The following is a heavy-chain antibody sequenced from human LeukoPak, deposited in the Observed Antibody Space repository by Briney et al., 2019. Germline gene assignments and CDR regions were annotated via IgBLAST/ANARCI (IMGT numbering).Heavy chain of an antibody. Sequence: ASVKVSRKASGGTFSSYAISWVRQAPGQGLEWMGWINPNSGGTNYAQKFQGRVTMTRDTSISTAYMELSNLRSEDTAVYYCARGGGDPWGQGTLVTVSS. CDR3: ARGGGDP. CDR1: GGTFSSYA. CDR2: INPNSGGT. V-gene: IGHV1-2*02. D-gene: IGHD3-10*01. J-gene: IGHJ5*02.